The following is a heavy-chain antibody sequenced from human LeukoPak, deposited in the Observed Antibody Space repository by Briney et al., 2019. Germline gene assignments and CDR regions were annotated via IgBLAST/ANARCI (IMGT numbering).Heavy chain of an antibody. Sequence: GESLKISCKGSGYSFTSYWIGWVRQMPGKGLEWMGIIYPGDSDTRYSPSFQGQVTISADKSVSTAYLQWSSLKASDTAIYYRARGCSSTSCYGGGGYYYYYGMDVWGQGTTVTVSS. CDR1: GYSFTSYW. J-gene: IGHJ6*02. V-gene: IGHV5-51*01. D-gene: IGHD2-2*01. CDR3: ARGCSSTSCYGGGGYYYYYGMDV. CDR2: IYPGDSDT.